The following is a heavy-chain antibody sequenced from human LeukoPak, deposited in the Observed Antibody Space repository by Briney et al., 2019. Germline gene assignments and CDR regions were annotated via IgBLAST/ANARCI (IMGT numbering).Heavy chain of an antibody. J-gene: IGHJ4*02. CDR2: IYYTGGT. D-gene: IGHD6-19*01. CDR3: AKYGNSGWVIDC. V-gene: IGHV4-59*08. Sequence: SETLSLTCTVSGGSIGSNYWTWIRQPPGKGLEYIGYIYYTGGTNYNPSLKSRVTISVDTSKNQFSLKLSSATAADTAVYFCAKYGNSGWVIDCWGQGTLVTVSS. CDR1: GGSIGSNY.